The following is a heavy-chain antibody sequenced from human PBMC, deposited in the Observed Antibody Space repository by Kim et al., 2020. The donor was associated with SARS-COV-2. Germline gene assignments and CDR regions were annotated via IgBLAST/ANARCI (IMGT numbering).Heavy chain of an antibody. J-gene: IGHJ3*02. CDR2: NT. CDR3: ASGSGAFDI. V-gene: IGHV1-18*01. Sequence: NTNYAQKLQGRVTMTTDTSTSTAYMGLRSLRSDDTAVYYCASGSGAFDIWGQGTMVTVSS. D-gene: IGHD1-26*01.